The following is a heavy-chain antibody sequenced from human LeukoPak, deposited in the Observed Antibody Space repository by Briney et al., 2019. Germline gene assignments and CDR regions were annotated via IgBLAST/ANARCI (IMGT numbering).Heavy chain of an antibody. CDR2: IYYSGST. CDR1: GGSNSSYY. D-gene: IGHD2-21*02. V-gene: IGHV4-59*12. CDR3: ARVVVVTAPYFDY. J-gene: IGHJ4*02. Sequence: SETLSLTCTVSGGSNSSYYWSWIRQPPGKGLEWIGYIYYSGSTNYNPSLKSRVTISVDTSKNQFSLKLSSVTAADTAVYYCARVVVVTAPYFDYWGQGTLVTVSS.